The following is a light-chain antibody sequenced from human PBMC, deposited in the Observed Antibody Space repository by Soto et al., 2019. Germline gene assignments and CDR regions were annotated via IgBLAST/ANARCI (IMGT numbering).Light chain of an antibody. Sequence: DIHMTQSPSSLSASVGDRVTITCQASQYISNYLNWYQQKPGKAPKLMIYAAYSLQSGVPSRFSGSGSGTDFTLTITSLQPEDFATYYCQQSYTTPTTFGGGNKVDIK. J-gene: IGKJ4*01. CDR3: QQSYTTPTT. CDR1: QYISNY. V-gene: IGKV1-39*01. CDR2: AAY.